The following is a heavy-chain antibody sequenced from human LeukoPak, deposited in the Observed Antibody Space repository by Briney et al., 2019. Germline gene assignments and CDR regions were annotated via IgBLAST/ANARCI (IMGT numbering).Heavy chain of an antibody. CDR2: IKSKTDGGTT. CDR1: GFTFSNAW. J-gene: IGHJ4*02. Sequence: GGSLRLSCAASGFTFSNAWMSWVRQAPGKGLEWVGRIKSKTDGGTTDYAAPVKGRFTISRDDSKNTLYLQMNSLKTEDTAVYYCTTDNEELERPPFDYWGQGTLVTVSS. D-gene: IGHD1-1*01. V-gene: IGHV3-15*01. CDR3: TTDNEELERPPFDY.